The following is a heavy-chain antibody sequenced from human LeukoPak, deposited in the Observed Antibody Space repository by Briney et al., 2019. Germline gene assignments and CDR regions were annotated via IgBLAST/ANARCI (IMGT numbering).Heavy chain of an antibody. CDR1: GFSFSTYS. V-gene: IGHV3-48*01. CDR3: ARDFSVGADGYNRDAFDL. CDR2: ISGSSSTI. Sequence: GGSLRLSCAASGFSFSTYSMNWVRQAPGKGLEWVSYISGSSSTIYYADSVKGRFTISRDNAKNSLYLQMNSLRAEDTAIYYCARDFSVGADGYNRDAFDLWGQGTMVTVSS. D-gene: IGHD5-24*01. J-gene: IGHJ3*01.